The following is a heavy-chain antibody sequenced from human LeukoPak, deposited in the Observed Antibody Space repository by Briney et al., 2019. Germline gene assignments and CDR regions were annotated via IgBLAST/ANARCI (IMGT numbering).Heavy chain of an antibody. CDR2: ISSTSRSSYI. J-gene: IGHJ4*02. V-gene: IGHV3-21*01. D-gene: IGHD3-22*01. CDR3: ARGYIDNLGYSPRSSFDS. Sequence: GGSLRLSCAASGFSFSSYSMNWVRQAPGKVLEWVSSISSTSRSSYIFYAESVKGRFTISRDNTKNSLFLQMNSLVAEDTAVYYCARGYIDNLGYSPRSSFDSWGQGSLVTVSS. CDR1: GFSFSSYS.